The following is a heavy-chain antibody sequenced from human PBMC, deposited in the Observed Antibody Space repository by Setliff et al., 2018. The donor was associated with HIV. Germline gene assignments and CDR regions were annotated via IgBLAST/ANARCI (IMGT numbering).Heavy chain of an antibody. CDR1: GGSISSGDYY. J-gene: IGHJ5*02. CDR3: AREREAWSAYDS. D-gene: IGHD3-3*01. CDR2: IYYSGST. Sequence: PSETLSLTCTVSGGSISSGDYYWSWIRQPPGEGLEWIGSIYYSGSTNYNPSLESRVAISLDTSSNQFSLKLSSVTAADTAVYHCAREREAWSAYDSWGQGTLVTVSS. V-gene: IGHV4-39*07.